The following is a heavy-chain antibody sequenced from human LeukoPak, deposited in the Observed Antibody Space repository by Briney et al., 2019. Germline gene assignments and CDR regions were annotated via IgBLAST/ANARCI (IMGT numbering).Heavy chain of an antibody. V-gene: IGHV5-51*01. Sequence: GESLQISCKGSGYSFTSYWIGWVRQMPGKGLEWMGIIYPGDSDTRYSPSFQGQVTISADKSISTAYLQWSSLKASDTAMYYCARGPPDYDILTGYPTYYFDYWGQGTLVTVSS. J-gene: IGHJ4*02. CDR1: GYSFTSYW. CDR2: IYPGDSDT. D-gene: IGHD3-9*01. CDR3: ARGPPDYDILTGYPTYYFDY.